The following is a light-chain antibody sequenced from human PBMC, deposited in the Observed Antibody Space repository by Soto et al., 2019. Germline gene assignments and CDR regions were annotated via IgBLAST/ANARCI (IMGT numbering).Light chain of an antibody. J-gene: IGKJ1*01. CDR2: WAS. Sequence: DIVMTQSPDSLPVSLGERATMNCKSSQIVLSNNNNYLAWFQQKPGQPPRLFIYWASTRESGVPDRFSGSGSGTDFTLTISSLQPEDFATYYCLQDYNYPRTFGQGTKVDI. CDR3: LQDYNYPRT. V-gene: IGKV4-1*01. CDR1: QIVLSNNNNY.